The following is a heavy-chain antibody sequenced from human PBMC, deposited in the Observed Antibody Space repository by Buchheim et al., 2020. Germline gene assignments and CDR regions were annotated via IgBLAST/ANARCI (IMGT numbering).Heavy chain of an antibody. CDR3: ATMVNYNYGMDV. D-gene: IGHD5-18*01. J-gene: IGHJ6*02. CDR2: ISSGSSTI. CDR1: GLTFSDYS. V-gene: IGHV3-48*01. Sequence: EVQLVESGGGLVQPGGSLRLSCAASGLTFSDYSMNWVRQAPGKGLEWLSYISSGSSTIYYADSVKGRWTISRANAKNSLYLQMNSLRAEDTAVYYCATMVNYNYGMDVWGQGTT.